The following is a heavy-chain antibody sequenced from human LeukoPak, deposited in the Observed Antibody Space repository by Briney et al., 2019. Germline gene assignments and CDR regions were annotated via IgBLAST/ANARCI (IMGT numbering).Heavy chain of an antibody. J-gene: IGHJ4*02. CDR2: IYYSGST. Sequence: SETLSLTCAVYGGSFSGYQWSWIRQPPGKGLEWIGSIYYSGSTYYNPSLKSRVTISVDTSKNQFSLKLSSVTAADTAVYYCARDYQGGYGDKTVDYWGQGTLVTVSS. D-gene: IGHD5-18*01. CDR1: GGSFSGYQ. CDR3: ARDYQGGYGDKTVDY. V-gene: IGHV4-34*01.